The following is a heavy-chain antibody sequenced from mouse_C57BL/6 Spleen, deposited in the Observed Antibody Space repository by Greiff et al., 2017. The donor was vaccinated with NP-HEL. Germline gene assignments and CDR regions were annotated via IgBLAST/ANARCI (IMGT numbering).Heavy chain of an antibody. CDR2: IYPGDGDT. Sequence: QVQLKESGAELVKPGASVKISCKASGYAFSSYWMNWVKQRPGKGLEWIGQIYPGDGDTNYNGKFKGKATLTADKSSSTAYMQLSSLTSEDSAVYFCARSCNGDYYAMDYWGQGTSVTVSS. V-gene: IGHV1-80*01. CDR3: ARSCNGDYYAMDY. J-gene: IGHJ4*01. CDR1: GYAFSSYW.